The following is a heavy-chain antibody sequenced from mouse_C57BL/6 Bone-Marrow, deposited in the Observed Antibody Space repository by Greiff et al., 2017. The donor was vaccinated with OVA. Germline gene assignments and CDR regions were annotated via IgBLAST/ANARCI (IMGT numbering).Heavy chain of an antibody. CDR2: IDPSDSYT. CDR3: ARGDYGSALAY. V-gene: IGHV1-69*01. CDR1: GYTFTSYW. J-gene: IGHJ2*01. D-gene: IGHD1-1*01. Sequence: QVQLQQPGAELVMPGASVKLSCKASGYTFTSYWMHWVKQRPGQGLEWIGEIDPSDSYTNYNQKFKGKSTLTVDKSSSTAYMQLSSVTSEDSAVYYCARGDYGSALAYWGQGTTLTVSS.